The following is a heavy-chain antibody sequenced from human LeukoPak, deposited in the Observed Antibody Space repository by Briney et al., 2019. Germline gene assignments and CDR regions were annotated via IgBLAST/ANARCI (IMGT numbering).Heavy chain of an antibody. CDR2: IYTSGST. Sequence: SETLSLTCTVSGGSISSGSYYWSWIRQPAGKGLEWIGRIYTSGSTNYNPSLKSRVTISVDTSKNQFSLKLSSVTAADTAVYYCARDSSGYYVNWFDPWGQGTLVTVTS. J-gene: IGHJ5*02. V-gene: IGHV4-61*02. CDR3: ARDSSGYYVNWFDP. CDR1: GGSISSGSYY. D-gene: IGHD3-22*01.